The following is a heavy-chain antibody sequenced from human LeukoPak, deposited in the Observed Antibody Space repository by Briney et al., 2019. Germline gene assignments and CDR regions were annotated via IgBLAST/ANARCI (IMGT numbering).Heavy chain of an antibody. CDR2: IDHSGST. Sequence: SETLSLTCAVYGGSFSGYYWSWIRQPPGKGLEWIGEIDHSGSTNYNPSLKSRVTISVDTSKNQFSLKLSSVTAAYTAVYYCARSSVVTPVTRFDYWGQGTLVTVSS. CDR3: ARSSVVTPVTRFDY. CDR1: GGSFSGYY. J-gene: IGHJ4*02. V-gene: IGHV4-34*01. D-gene: IGHD4-23*01.